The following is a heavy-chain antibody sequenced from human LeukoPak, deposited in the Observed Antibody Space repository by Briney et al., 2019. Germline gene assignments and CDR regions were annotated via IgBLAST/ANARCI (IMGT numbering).Heavy chain of an antibody. CDR1: GFTFSSYA. V-gene: IGHV3-30*04. Sequence: GRSLRLSCAASGFTFSSYAMHWVRQAPGKGLEWVAVISYDGSNKYYADSVKGRFTISRDNSKNTLYLQMNSLRAEDTAVYYCARNYGSGSYRYYYGMDVWGQGTTVTVSS. CDR2: ISYDGSNK. J-gene: IGHJ6*02. CDR3: ARNYGSGSYRYYYGMDV. D-gene: IGHD3-10*01.